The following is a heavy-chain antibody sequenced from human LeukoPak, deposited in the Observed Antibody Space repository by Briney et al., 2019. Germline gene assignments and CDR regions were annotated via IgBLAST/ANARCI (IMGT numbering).Heavy chain of an antibody. CDR2: IRYDGSDK. J-gene: IGHJ6*03. Sequence: GGSLRLSCTASGFDFSSYGMHWVRQAPGKGLEWVALIRYDGSDKYYADSVKGRFTIPRDNSKNTLYLQMNSLRADDTAVYYCAKDLRGSYNYMDVWGKGTTVTVSS. V-gene: IGHV3-30*02. CDR1: GFDFSSYG. D-gene: IGHD3-10*01. CDR3: AKDLRGSYNYMDV.